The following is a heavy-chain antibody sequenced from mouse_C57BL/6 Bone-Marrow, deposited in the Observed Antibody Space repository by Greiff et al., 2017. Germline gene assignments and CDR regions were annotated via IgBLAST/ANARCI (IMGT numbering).Heavy chain of an antibody. CDR2: IDPENGDT. J-gene: IGHJ4*01. V-gene: IGHV14-4*01. CDR1: GSNIKDDY. D-gene: IGHD1-1*01. Sequence: EVKVVESGAELVRPGASVKLSCTASGSNIKDDYMHWVKQRPEQGLEWIGWIDPENGDTEYASKFQGKATITADTSSNTAYLQLSSLTSEDTAVYYGTTAAYYYGSSYYAMDYWGQGTSVTVSS. CDR3: TTAAYYYGSSYYAMDY.